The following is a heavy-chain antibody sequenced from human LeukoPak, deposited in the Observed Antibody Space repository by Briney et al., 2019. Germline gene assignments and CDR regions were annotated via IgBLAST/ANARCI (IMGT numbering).Heavy chain of an antibody. J-gene: IGHJ4*02. CDR1: GGSITGYY. Sequence: PSETLSLTCTVSGGSITGYYWSWIRQPPGKGLEWIGYIYYRGSTNYNPSLKSRVTISVDTSKNQFSLRLSSVTAADTAVYFCAKSRGYSNGSWDKYFDYWGQGALVTVSS. CDR2: IYYRGST. V-gene: IGHV4-59*12. CDR3: AKSRGYSNGSWDKYFDY. D-gene: IGHD5-18*01.